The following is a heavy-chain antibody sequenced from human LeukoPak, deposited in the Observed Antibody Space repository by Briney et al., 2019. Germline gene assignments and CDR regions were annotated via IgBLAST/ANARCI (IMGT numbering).Heavy chain of an antibody. CDR1: GFTFSSYG. V-gene: IGHV3-30*02. D-gene: IGHD3-22*01. CDR2: IRYDGSDK. Sequence: GGSLRLSCAASGFTFSSYGMHWVRQAPGKGLEWVAFIRYDGSDKYYADSVKGRFTISRDNSKNTLYLQMNSLRAEDTAVYYCAKDSRPKVPYDSSGYLFDYWGQGTLVTVSS. CDR3: AKDSRPKVPYDSSGYLFDY. J-gene: IGHJ4*02.